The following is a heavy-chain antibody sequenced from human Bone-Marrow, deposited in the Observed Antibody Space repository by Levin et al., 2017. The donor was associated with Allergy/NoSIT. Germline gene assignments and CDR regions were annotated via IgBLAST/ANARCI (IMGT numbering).Heavy chain of an antibody. Sequence: SVKVSCKASGGTFSSYAISWVRQAPGQGLEWMGGIIPIFGTANYAQKFQGRVTITADESTSTAYMELSSLRSEDTAVYYCAAGPGMTTVTDFDYWGQGTLVTVSS. CDR1: GGTFSSYA. CDR2: IIPIFGTA. V-gene: IGHV1-69*13. D-gene: IGHD4-17*01. J-gene: IGHJ4*02. CDR3: AAGPGMTTVTDFDY.